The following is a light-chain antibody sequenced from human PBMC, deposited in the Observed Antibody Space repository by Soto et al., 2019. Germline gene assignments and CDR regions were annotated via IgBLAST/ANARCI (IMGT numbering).Light chain of an antibody. CDR2: NNV. J-gene: IGLJ3*02. CDR3: AAWDGSLNGLV. V-gene: IGLV1-44*01. Sequence: QSVLTQPPSASGTLGQRVTISCSGSSSNIGSNIVGWYRQLPGTAPTLLIYNNVHRPSGVPDRFSGSKSGASGSLAISGLQFEDEADYYCAAWDGSLNGLVFGGGTKVTVL. CDR1: SSNIGSNI.